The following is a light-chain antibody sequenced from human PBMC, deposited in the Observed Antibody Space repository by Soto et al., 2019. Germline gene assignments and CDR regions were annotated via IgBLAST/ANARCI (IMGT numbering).Light chain of an antibody. CDR3: CSYAGSLYV. CDR2: EGS. V-gene: IGLV2-23*01. Sequence: QSVLTRPASVSGSAGQSSTISCTGTSSDVGSYNLVSWYQQHPGKAPKLMIYEGSKRPSGVSNRFSGSKSGNTASLTISGLQAEDEADYYCCSYAGSLYVFGTGTKVTVL. J-gene: IGLJ1*01. CDR1: SSDVGSYNL.